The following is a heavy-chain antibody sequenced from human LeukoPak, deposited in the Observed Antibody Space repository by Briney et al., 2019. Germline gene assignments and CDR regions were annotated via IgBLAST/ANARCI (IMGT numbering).Heavy chain of an antibody. CDR3: ARDPLRYYDFWSGYYGLQGPNYMDV. J-gene: IGHJ6*02. D-gene: IGHD3-3*01. V-gene: IGHV1-18*01. CDR1: GYTFTSYG. CDR2: IGAYNGNT. Sequence: ASVKVSCKASGYTFTSYGISWVRQAPGQGLEWMGWIGAYNGNTNYAQRLQGRVTMTTDTSTSTAYMELRSLRSDDTAVYYCARDPLRYYDFWSGYYGLQGPNYMDVWGQGTTVTVSS.